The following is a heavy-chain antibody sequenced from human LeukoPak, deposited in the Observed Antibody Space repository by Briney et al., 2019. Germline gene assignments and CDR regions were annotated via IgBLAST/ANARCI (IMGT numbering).Heavy chain of an antibody. CDR1: GGSVSSGGYY. D-gene: IGHD4-17*01. V-gene: IGHV4-31*03. CDR3: ARDKGTVTSLTTFDY. CDR2: IYYSGST. Sequence: SETLSLTCTVSGGSVSSGGYYWSWIRQHPGQGLEWIGYIYYSGSTYYNPSLKSRVTISVDTSKNQFSLKLSSVTAADTAVYYCARDKGTVTSLTTFDYWGQGTLVTVSS. J-gene: IGHJ4*02.